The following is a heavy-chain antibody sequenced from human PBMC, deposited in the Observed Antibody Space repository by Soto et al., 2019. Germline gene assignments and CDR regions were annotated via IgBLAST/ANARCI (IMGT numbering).Heavy chain of an antibody. CDR1: GGSISSGGYY. D-gene: IGHD6-13*01. CDR2: IYYSGST. J-gene: IGHJ5*02. CDR3: ARVFSDSSSFFDP. Sequence: PSETLSLTCTVSGGSISSGGYYWRWIRQHPGKGLEWIGYIYYSGSTYYNPSLKSRVTISVDTSKNQFSLKLSSVTAADTAVYYCARVFSDSSSFFDPWGQGTLVTV. V-gene: IGHV4-31*03.